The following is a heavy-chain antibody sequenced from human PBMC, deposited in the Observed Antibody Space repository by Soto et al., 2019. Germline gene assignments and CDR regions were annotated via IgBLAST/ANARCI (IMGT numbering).Heavy chain of an antibody. V-gene: IGHV1-3*01. CDR1: GYTFTSYA. D-gene: IGHD2-21*01. Sequence: QVQLVQSGAEVKKPGASVKVSCKASGYTFTSYAMHWVRQAPGQRLEWMGWINAGNGNTKYSQKFQGRVTITRDTSASTAYMELSSLRSEDTAVYYCARVIAGYYYYGMDVWGQGTTVTVSS. J-gene: IGHJ6*02. CDR3: ARVIAGYYYYGMDV. CDR2: INAGNGNT.